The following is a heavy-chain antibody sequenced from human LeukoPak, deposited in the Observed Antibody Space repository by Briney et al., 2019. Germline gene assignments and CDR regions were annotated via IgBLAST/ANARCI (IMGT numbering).Heavy chain of an antibody. CDR2: ISYDGSNK. Sequence: GGFLRLSCAASEFTFSTYDMHWVRQAPGKGLEWVAVISYDGSNKYYADSVKGRFTISRDNSKNTLYLQMNSLRAEDTAVYYCAKDRSSSFHDAFDIWGQGTMVTVSS. D-gene: IGHD6-6*01. V-gene: IGHV3-30*19. CDR3: AKDRSSSFHDAFDI. CDR1: EFTFSTYD. J-gene: IGHJ3*02.